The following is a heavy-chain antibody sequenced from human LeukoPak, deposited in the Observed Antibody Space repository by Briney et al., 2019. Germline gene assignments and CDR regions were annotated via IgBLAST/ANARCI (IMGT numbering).Heavy chain of an antibody. J-gene: IGHJ4*02. V-gene: IGHV4-34*01. CDR3: ARDRHYYGSGSYYYFDY. CDR2: INHSGST. CDR1: GGSFSGYY. D-gene: IGHD3-10*01. Sequence: SSETLSLTCAVYGGSFSGYYWSWIRQPPGKGLEWIGEINHSGSTNYNPSLESRVTISVDTSKNQFSLKLTSVTAADTAVYYCARDRHYYGSGSYYYFDYWGQGTLVTVSS.